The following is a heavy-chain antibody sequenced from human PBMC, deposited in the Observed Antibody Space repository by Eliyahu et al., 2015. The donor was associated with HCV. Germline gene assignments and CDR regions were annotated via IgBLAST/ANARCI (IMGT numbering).Heavy chain of an antibody. V-gene: IGHV3-9*01. Sequence: EVQLVESGGGLVQPGKSLRLSCATSGFTFXDFAXPWVRQAPGXGGXGVSGINWNSGSLGYADSVKGRFTISRDNAKSSLYLEMNSLRPEDTALYYCVKGNDDILTGYFDNWGQGTLVTVSS. CDR3: VKGNDDILTGYFDN. J-gene: IGHJ4*02. CDR1: GFTFXDFA. D-gene: IGHD3-9*01. CDR2: INWNSGSL.